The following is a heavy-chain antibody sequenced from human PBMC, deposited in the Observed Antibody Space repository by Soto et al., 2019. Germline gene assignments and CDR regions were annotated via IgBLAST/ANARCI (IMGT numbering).Heavy chain of an antibody. Sequence: ASVKVSCKASGYTFTGYYMHWVRQAPGQGLEWMGWINPNSGGTNYAQKFQGWVTMTRDTSISTAYMELSRLRSDDTAVYYCASAFDYYGSGSYVWFDPWGQGTLVTVSS. CDR1: GYTFTGYY. D-gene: IGHD3-10*01. V-gene: IGHV1-2*04. J-gene: IGHJ5*02. CDR2: INPNSGGT. CDR3: ASAFDYYGSGSYVWFDP.